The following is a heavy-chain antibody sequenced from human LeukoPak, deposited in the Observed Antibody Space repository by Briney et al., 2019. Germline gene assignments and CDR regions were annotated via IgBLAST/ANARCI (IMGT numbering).Heavy chain of an antibody. V-gene: IGHV1-2*02. D-gene: IGHD3-22*01. CDR1: GYTFTGYY. CDR2: INPNSGGT. CDR3: ARVGRITMIANAFDI. J-gene: IGHJ3*02. Sequence: ASVKVSCKASGYTFTGYYMHWVRQAPGQGLEWMGWINPNSGGTNYAQKFQGRVTMTRDTSISTAYMELSRLRSDDTAVYHCARVGRITMIANAFDIWGQGTMVTVSS.